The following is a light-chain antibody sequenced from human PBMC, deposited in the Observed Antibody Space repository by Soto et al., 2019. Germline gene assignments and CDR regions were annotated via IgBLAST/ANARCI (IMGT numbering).Light chain of an antibody. J-gene: IGKJ4*02. CDR2: DAS. CDR3: QQYNFWPPLT. V-gene: IGKV3-15*01. Sequence: EIVMTQSPATLSVSPGERATLSCRASQSGNSNLAWYRQKPGQAPRLLISDASTRATGVPARFSGSGSGTEFTLTISRLQSEDSGIYYCQQYNFWPPLTFGGGTKVEIK. CDR1: QSGNSN.